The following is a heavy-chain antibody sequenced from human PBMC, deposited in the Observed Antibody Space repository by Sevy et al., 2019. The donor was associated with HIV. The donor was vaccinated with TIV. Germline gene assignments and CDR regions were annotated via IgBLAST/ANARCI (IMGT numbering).Heavy chain of an antibody. V-gene: IGHV3-30*18. CDR1: GFTFSSYS. D-gene: IGHD2-15*01. CDR2: ISYDGSKK. Sequence: GGSLRLSCAASGFTFSSYSMNWVRQAPGKGLEWVAVISYDGSKKYYADSVKGRFTISRDNSKNTLYLQMTSLRAEDTAVYYCAKDWDIVVVVAATPFFEYWGQGTLVTVSS. J-gene: IGHJ4*02. CDR3: AKDWDIVVVVAATPFFEY.